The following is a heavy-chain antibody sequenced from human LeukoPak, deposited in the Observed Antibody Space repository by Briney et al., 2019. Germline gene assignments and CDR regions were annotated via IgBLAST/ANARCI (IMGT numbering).Heavy chain of an antibody. V-gene: IGHV1-2*06. CDR3: ARDLQYSSGCLNY. CDR1: GYTFTGYY. J-gene: IGHJ4*02. D-gene: IGHD6-19*01. CDR2: INPNSGGT. Sequence: ASVKVSCXASGYTFTGYYMHWVRQAPGQGLEWMGRINPNSGGTNYAQKFQGRVTMTRDTSISTAYMELSRLRSDDTAVYYCARDLQYSSGCLNYWGQGTLVTVSS.